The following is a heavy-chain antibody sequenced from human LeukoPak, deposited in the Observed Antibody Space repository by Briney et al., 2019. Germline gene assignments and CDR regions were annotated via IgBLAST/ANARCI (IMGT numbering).Heavy chain of an antibody. Sequence: GGSLRLSYAASGFTFSSYAMSWVRQAPGKGLEWVSAISGSGGSTYYADSVKGRFTISRDNSKNTLYLQMNSLRAEDTAVYYCAKILAVVPAAIDYWGQGTLVTVSS. CDR2: ISGSGGST. V-gene: IGHV3-23*01. CDR1: GFTFSSYA. CDR3: AKILAVVPAAIDY. D-gene: IGHD2-2*01. J-gene: IGHJ4*02.